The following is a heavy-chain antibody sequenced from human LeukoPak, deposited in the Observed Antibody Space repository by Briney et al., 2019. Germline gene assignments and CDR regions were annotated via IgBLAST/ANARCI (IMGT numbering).Heavy chain of an antibody. J-gene: IGHJ6*03. V-gene: IGHV3-23*01. CDR1: GFTFSSYA. Sequence: GGSLRLSCAASGFTFSSYAMSWVRQAPGKGLEWVSAISGSGGSTYYADSVKGRFTISRDNAKNSLYLQMNSLRAEDTAVYYCAREVFGVVINPSYYYYMDVWGKGTTVTVSS. CDR2: ISGSGGST. CDR3: AREVFGVVINPSYYYYMDV. D-gene: IGHD3-3*01.